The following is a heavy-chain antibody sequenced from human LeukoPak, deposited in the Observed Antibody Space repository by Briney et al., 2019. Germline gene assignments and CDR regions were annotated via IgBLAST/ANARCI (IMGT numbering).Heavy chain of an antibody. V-gene: IGHV3-21*01. J-gene: IGHJ3*02. Sequence: GGSLRLSCAASGFTFSSYGMHWVRQAPGKGLEWVSSIGSGNNYIDYADSVKGRFTISRDNAKNSLYLQMNSLRVEDTAVYYCARDQTYYYASGSYAGAFDIWGQGTMVTVSS. D-gene: IGHD3-10*01. CDR3: ARDQTYYYASGSYAGAFDI. CDR1: GFTFSSYG. CDR2: IGSGNNYI.